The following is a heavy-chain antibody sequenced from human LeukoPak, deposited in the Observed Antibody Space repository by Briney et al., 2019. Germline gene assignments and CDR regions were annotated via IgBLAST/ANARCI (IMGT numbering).Heavy chain of an antibody. CDR1: GYTFTSYG. Sequence: ASVKVSCKTSGYTFTSYGMHWVRQAPGQSLEWMGWINGGNGNTKYSEKFQGRVTIIRDTSASTAYMELSSLRSEDTAVYYCARVPLHDDSGHYYPHWGQGTLVAVSS. CDR3: ARVPLHDDSGHYYPH. J-gene: IGHJ1*01. D-gene: IGHD3-22*01. V-gene: IGHV1-3*01. CDR2: INGGNGNT.